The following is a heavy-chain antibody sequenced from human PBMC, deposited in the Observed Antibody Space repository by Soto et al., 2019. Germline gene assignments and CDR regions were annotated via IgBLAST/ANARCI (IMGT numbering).Heavy chain of an antibody. D-gene: IGHD3-22*01. Sequence: SETLSLTCTVSGGSISNYFWNWIRQPPGKGLEWIGYMHYSGSTNYNPSLKSRVTMSVDTSKNHFSLNLKSVTAADTAVYFCAKHAFGSGYFDYWGQGIQVTVSS. CDR3: AKHAFGSGYFDY. J-gene: IGHJ4*02. CDR2: MHYSGST. CDR1: GGSISNYF. V-gene: IGHV4-59*01.